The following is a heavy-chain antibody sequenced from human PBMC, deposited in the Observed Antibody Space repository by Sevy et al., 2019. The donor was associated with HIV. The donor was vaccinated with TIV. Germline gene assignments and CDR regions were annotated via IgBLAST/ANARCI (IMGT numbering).Heavy chain of an antibody. Sequence: GGSLRLSCAASGFTFSSYDMSWVRQAPGKGLEWVSVISSGGGTTYYADSVKGRFTISRDNSKNTVYLQMKSLRTEDTAVYYCAKPRSTGWRGGFDCWGQGTLVTVSS. D-gene: IGHD6-19*01. CDR3: AKPRSTGWRGGFDC. CDR2: ISSGGGTT. CDR1: GFTFSSYD. V-gene: IGHV3-23*01. J-gene: IGHJ4*02.